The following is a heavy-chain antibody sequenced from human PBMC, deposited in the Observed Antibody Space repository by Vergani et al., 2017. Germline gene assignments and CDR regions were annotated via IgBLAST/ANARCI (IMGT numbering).Heavy chain of an antibody. J-gene: IGHJ6*03. V-gene: IGHV4-59*06. CDR2: IFYSGTT. D-gene: IGHD6-25*01. Sequence: QVQLQESGPGLVKPSETLSLTCTVSGASISSYYWSWIRQRPGKGLEWIGYIFYSGTTYDNPSLRSRLTISVDTSQNQFSLKLRSVTAADTAVYYCARVDTQVPATSHFYYMDVWGKGTTVVVSS. CDR1: GASISSYY. CDR3: ARVDTQVPATSHFYYMDV.